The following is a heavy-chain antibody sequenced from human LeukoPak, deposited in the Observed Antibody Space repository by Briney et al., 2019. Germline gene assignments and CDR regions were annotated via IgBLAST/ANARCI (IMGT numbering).Heavy chain of an antibody. V-gene: IGHV1-8*03. Sequence: ASVKVSCKASGYTFTSYDINWVRQATGQGLEWMGWMNPNSGNTGYAQKFQGRVTITRNTSISTAYMELSSLRSEDTAVYYCARETQRDGSYYFHYWGQGTLVTVSS. CDR1: GYTFTSYD. D-gene: IGHD1-26*01. CDR2: MNPNSGNT. CDR3: ARETQRDGSYYFHY. J-gene: IGHJ4*02.